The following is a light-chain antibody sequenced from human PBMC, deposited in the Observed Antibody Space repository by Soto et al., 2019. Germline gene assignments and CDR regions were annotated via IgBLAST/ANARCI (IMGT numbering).Light chain of an antibody. CDR1: QSVSSN. Sequence: IVMTQSPATLSVSPGERATLSCRASQSVSSNLAWYQQKPGQAPRPLIYDASSRATGIPDRFSGSGSGTDFTLTISRLEPEDFAVYYCQQYGSSQITFGQGTRLEIK. V-gene: IGKV3-20*01. J-gene: IGKJ5*01. CDR2: DAS. CDR3: QQYGSSQIT.